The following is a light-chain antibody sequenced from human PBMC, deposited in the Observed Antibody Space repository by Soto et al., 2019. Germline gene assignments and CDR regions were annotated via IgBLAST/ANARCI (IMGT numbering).Light chain of an antibody. CDR3: QQYSRHST. CDR2: RAS. Sequence: DIQMTQSPSTLSASVGDRVTITCRASQSTSSYLAWDQQKPGKAPKLLIDRASSLESGVPSRVSGGGSGTEFSLAISSLKPDDFANYYCQQYSRHSTFGQGTKVDIK. CDR1: QSTSSY. J-gene: IGKJ1*01. V-gene: IGKV1-5*03.